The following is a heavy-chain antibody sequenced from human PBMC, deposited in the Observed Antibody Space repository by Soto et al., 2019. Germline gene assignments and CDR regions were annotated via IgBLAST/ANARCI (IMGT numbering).Heavy chain of an antibody. CDR1: GGSISSSNG. Sequence: QVQLQESGPGLVKPSGTLSLTCAVSGGSISSSNGWSWVRQPPGKGLEWIGEIYHSGSTNYNPSLESRVIISVDKSKNQFSLKLSSVTAADTAVYYCARVAVGATYYFDYWGQRTLVTVSS. V-gene: IGHV4-4*02. J-gene: IGHJ4*02. D-gene: IGHD1-26*01. CDR3: ARVAVGATYYFDY. CDR2: IYHSGST.